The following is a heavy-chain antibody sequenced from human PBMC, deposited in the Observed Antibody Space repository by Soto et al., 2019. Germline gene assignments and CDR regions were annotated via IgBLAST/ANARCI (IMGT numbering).Heavy chain of an antibody. J-gene: IGHJ6*04. CDR2: ISPFNGNT. CDR1: GYPFTHYG. V-gene: IGHV1-18*01. D-gene: IGHD3-10*01. CDR3: AIDQSLDPRYSYGIDV. Sequence: ASVKVSCKSSGYPFTHYGITWVRQAPGQGPEWMGWISPFNGNTNYGQTLQGRVTLTTDTSTSTVYMELRSLRSDDTAVYYCAIDQSLDPRYSYGIDVWGKVTTVTVSS.